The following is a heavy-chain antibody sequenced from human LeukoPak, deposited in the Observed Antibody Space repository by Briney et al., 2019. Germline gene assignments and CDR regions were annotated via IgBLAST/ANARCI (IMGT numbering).Heavy chain of an antibody. V-gene: IGHV3-21*06. D-gene: IGHD3-16*01. CDR2: ISVGSDVI. CDR3: ARAMSTFGGVRNYFDS. Sequence: GGSLRLSCAASGFTSSNSAMSWVRQAPGKGLEWVSAISVGSDVIYYADSVKGRFRISRDNAKSSLDLEMNSLRAEDTAVYYCARAMSTFGGVRNYFDSWGQGTLVTVSS. CDR1: GFTSSNSA. J-gene: IGHJ4*02.